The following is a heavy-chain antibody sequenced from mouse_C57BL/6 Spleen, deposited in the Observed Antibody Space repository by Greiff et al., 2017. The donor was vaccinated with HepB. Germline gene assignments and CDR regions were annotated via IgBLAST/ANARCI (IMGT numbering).Heavy chain of an antibody. J-gene: IGHJ3*01. CDR3: ARAGGYGSEAY. CDR1: GYTFTSYW. Sequence: QVQLQQPGAELVRPGSSVKLSCKASGYTFTSYWMDWVKQRPGQGLEWIGNIYPSDSETHYNQKFKDKATLTVDKSSSTAYMQLSSLTSEDSAVYYCARAGGYGSEAYWGQGTLVTVSA. V-gene: IGHV1-61*01. CDR2: IYPSDSET. D-gene: IGHD1-1*01.